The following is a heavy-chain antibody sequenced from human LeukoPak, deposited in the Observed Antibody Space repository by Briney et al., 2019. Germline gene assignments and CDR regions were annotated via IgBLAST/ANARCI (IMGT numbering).Heavy chain of an antibody. Sequence: PGGSLRLSCAASGFTFSSHSMGWVRQAPGEGLECVATIGLDGAQKDFVDSVKGRFTLSRDNAKNSLFLEMNRPRVEDTAVYYCARWRGLQSEFDCWGQGTLVTVAS. CDR2: IGLDGAQK. CDR1: GFTFSSHS. V-gene: IGHV3-7*01. CDR3: ARWRGLQSEFDC. D-gene: IGHD5-24*01. J-gene: IGHJ4*02.